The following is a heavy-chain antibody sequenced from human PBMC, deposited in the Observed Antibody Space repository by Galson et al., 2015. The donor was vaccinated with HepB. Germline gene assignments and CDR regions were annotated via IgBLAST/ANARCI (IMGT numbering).Heavy chain of an antibody. CDR2: ISSSGSTI. J-gene: IGHJ6*02. CDR3: AREGSGSFRRNYYYGMDV. V-gene: IGHV3-48*03. CDR1: GFTFSSYE. D-gene: IGHD3-10*01. Sequence: SLRLSCAASGFTFSSYEMNWVRQAPGKGLEWVSYISSSGSTIYYADSVKGRFTISRDNAKNSLYLQMNSLRAEDTAVYNCAREGSGSFRRNYYYGMDVWGQGTTVTVSS.